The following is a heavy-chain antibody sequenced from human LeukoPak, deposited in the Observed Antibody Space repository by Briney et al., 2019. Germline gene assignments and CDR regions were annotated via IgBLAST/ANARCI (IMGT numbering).Heavy chain of an antibody. V-gene: IGHV3-23*01. J-gene: IGHJ5*02. CDR1: GFTVSNNY. CDR2: LSGSGGST. D-gene: IGHD2-15*01. Sequence: PGGSLRLSCAASGFTVSNNYMNWVRQAPGEGLEWVSTLSGSGGSTYYADSVKGRFTISRDNSKNTLYLQMNSLRAEDTAVYYCAKLSLEVAWGQGTLVTVSS. CDR3: AKLSLEVA.